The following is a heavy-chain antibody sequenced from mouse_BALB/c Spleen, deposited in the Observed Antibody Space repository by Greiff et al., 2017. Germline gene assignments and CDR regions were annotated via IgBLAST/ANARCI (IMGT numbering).Heavy chain of an antibody. J-gene: IGHJ4*01. CDR2: ISYDGSN. Sequence: EVKLLESGPGLVKPSQSLSLTCSVTGYSITSGYYWNWIRQFPGNKLEWMGYISYDGSNNYNPSLKNRISITRDTSKNQFFLKLNSVTTEDTATYYCASPLEVHYYAMDYWGQGTSVTVSS. CDR1: GYSITSGYY. CDR3: ASPLEVHYYAMDY. V-gene: IGHV3-6*02.